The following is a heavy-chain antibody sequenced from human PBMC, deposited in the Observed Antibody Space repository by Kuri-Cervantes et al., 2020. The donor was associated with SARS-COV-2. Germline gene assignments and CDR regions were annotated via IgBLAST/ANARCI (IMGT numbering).Heavy chain of an antibody. D-gene: IGHD3-22*01. V-gene: IGHV4-34*01. Sequence: SETLSLTCAVYGGSFSGYYWSCIRQPPGKGLEWIGEINHSGSTNYNPSLKRRVTISVDTSKNQSSQKLSSMTAAETAVYYCAGRARYYDSSGYPKGYYWGQGTLVTVSS. J-gene: IGHJ4*02. CDR2: INHSGST. CDR3: AGRARYYDSSGYPKGYY. CDR1: GGSFSGYY.